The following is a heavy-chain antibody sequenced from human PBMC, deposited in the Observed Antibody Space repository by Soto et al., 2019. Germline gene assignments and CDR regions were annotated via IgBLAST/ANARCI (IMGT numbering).Heavy chain of an antibody. J-gene: IGHJ4*02. CDR2: INAGNGNT. D-gene: IGHD2-8*01. V-gene: IGHV1-3*01. Sequence: QVQLVQSGAEVKKPGASVKVSCKASGYTFTSYAMHWVRQAPGQRLEWMGWINAGNGNTKYSQKFQGRVTITRDTXASTAYMELSSLRSEDTAVYYCARVPPAVLVYFDYWGQGTLVTVSS. CDR3: ARVPPAVLVYFDY. CDR1: GYTFTSYA.